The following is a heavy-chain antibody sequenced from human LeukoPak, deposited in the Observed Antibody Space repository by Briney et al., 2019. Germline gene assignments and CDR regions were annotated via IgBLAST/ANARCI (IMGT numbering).Heavy chain of an antibody. J-gene: IGHJ4*02. V-gene: IGHV1-2*02. D-gene: IGHD1-26*01. Sequence: ASVKVSCKASGCTFTDYYIHWVRQAPGQGLVWVGWINPDIGVTKYAQKFQGRITMTRDTSIRTAYIELSSLRSDDTAVYYCSRDGSLDFWGQGTLVTVSS. CDR3: SRDGSLDF. CDR2: INPDIGVT. CDR1: GCTFTDYY.